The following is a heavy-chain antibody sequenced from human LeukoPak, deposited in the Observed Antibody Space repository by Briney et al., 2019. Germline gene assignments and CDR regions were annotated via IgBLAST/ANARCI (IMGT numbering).Heavy chain of an antibody. CDR3: ARWEDGELLTH. CDR2: INQDASDK. J-gene: IGHJ4*02. Sequence: GGSLRLSCAASGFTFSKYWMTWIRQAPGKGLEWVANINQDASDKYYVDSVKGRFTISRDNAKNSLYLQMNSLRVEDTAVYYCARWEDGELLTHWGQGTLVTVSS. D-gene: IGHD3-10*01. V-gene: IGHV3-7*01. CDR1: GFTFSKYW.